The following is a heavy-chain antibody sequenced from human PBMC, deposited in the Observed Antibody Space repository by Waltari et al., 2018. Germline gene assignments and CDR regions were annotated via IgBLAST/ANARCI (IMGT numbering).Heavy chain of an antibody. CDR3: ATESDF. J-gene: IGHJ4*02. V-gene: IGHV1-69-2*01. Sequence: EVHLQQPGAEVKKPGATVKISCKASGYVFSDDYIHWVRQVPGKGLEWMGRIDPKDGKTKFAEKFQVRFTITADTSTDTAYMEVASLRSDDTAVYYCATESDFWGQGTLVTVSS. CDR2: IDPKDGKT. CDR1: GYVFSDDY.